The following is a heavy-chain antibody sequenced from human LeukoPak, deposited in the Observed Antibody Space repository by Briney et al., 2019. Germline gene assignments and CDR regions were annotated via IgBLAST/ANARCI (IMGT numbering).Heavy chain of an antibody. V-gene: IGHV1-69*04. CDR1: GGTFSSYA. D-gene: IGHD2-21*02. CDR2: IIPILGIA. Sequence: ASVKVSCKASGGTFSSYAISWVRQAPGQGLEWMGRIIPILGIANYAQKFQGRVTITADKSTSTAYMELSSLRSEDTAVYYCARDSYGGDAVREDYWGQGTLVTVSS. J-gene: IGHJ4*02. CDR3: ARDSYGGDAVREDY.